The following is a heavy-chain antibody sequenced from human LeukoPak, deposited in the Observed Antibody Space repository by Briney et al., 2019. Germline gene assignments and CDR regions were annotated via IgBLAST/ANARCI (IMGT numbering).Heavy chain of an antibody. J-gene: IGHJ5*02. CDR1: GFTFSSYG. V-gene: IGHV3-30*18. CDR3: AKDHPSYYLGRFDP. CDR2: ISYDGSNK. Sequence: GGSLRLSCAASGFTFSSYGMHWVRQAPGKGLEWVAVISYDGSNKYYADSVKGRFTISRDNSKNTLYLQMNSLRAEDTAVYYCAKDHPSYYLGRFDPWGQGTLVTVSS. D-gene: IGHD2-21*01.